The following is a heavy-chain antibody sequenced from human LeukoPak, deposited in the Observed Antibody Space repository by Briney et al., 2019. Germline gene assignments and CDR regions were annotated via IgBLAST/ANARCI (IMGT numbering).Heavy chain of an antibody. CDR2: INPNGGAT. CDR3: ARGGGSSGYPDY. V-gene: IGHV1-2*02. D-gene: IGHD3-22*01. J-gene: IGHJ4*02. CDR1: VYTFTDNY. Sequence: ASVKVSCKPSVYTFTDNYMHWVRQAPGQGLEWMGWINPNGGATNYAQKFQGRVTVTRDTSISTAYMELTRLTSDATAVYYCARGGGSSGYPDYWGQGTLVTVSS.